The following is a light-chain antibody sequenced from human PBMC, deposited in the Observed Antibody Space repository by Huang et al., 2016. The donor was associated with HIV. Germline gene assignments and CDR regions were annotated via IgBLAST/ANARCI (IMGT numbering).Light chain of an antibody. CDR3: QQYDSSPWT. CDR2: GAS. J-gene: IGKJ1*01. V-gene: IGKV3-20*01. CDR1: PSVSSTY. Sequence: EIVLTQSPGTLSLSPGERATLSCRASPSVSSTYFAWYQQKPGQAPRLLFYGASSRATGIPDRFSGSGSGTEFTLTISRLEPEDLAVYYCQQYDSSPWTFGQGTKVEIK.